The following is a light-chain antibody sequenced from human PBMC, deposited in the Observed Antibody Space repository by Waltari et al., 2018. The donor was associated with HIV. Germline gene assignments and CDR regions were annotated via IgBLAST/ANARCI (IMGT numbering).Light chain of an antibody. V-gene: IGLV1-47*01. Sequence: QSVLTQPPSASGTPVQSVTLACSGTSSHTGTHYLYWYQQFPGTAPKLLIYRNNKRPSGVPDRFSGSKSGTSASLDISGLRSDDEAEYYCAAWDDTLTVVFGGGTKLTVL. CDR1: SSHTGTHY. CDR3: AAWDDTLTVV. CDR2: RNN. J-gene: IGLJ2*01.